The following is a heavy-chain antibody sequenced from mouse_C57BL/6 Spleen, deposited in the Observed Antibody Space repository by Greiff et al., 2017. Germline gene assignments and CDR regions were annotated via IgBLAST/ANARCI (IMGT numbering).Heavy chain of an antibody. Sequence: EVQLQESEGGLVQPGSSMKLSCTASGFTFSDYYMAWVRQVPEKGLEWVANINYDGSSTYYLDSLKSRFIISRDNAKNILYLQMSSLKSEDTATYYCARERGYGSPWYFDVWGTGTTVTVSS. D-gene: IGHD1-1*01. CDR3: ARERGYGSPWYFDV. CDR1: GFTFSDYY. J-gene: IGHJ1*03. CDR2: INYDGSST. V-gene: IGHV5-16*01.